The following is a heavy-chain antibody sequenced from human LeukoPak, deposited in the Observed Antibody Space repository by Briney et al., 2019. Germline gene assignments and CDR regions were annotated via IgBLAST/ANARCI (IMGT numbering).Heavy chain of an antibody. Sequence: PGGSLRLSCAASGFTFSSYSMNWVRQAPGKGLEGVSYISSSSSRIYYADSVKGRFIVSRDNAKNSLFLQMNSLSDEDTAVYYCARDKYCSDTNCYGTSFEYWGQGTLVTVSS. V-gene: IGHV3-48*02. CDR2: ISSSSSRI. CDR3: ARDKYCSDTNCYGTSFEY. D-gene: IGHD2-2*01. J-gene: IGHJ4*02. CDR1: GFTFSSYS.